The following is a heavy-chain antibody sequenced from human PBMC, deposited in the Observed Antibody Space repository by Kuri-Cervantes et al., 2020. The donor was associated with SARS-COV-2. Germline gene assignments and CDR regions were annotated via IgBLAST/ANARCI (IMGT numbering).Heavy chain of an antibody. D-gene: IGHD6-19*01. CDR1: GFTFSSYG. J-gene: IGHJ4*02. Sequence: GGSLRLSCAASGFTFSSYGAHWVRQAPGKGLEWVAFIRYDGSIAYYGESVEGRFTISRDNSKNTLYLQMNSLRAEDTAVYYCARGLAVEYYFDYWGQGTLVTVSS. V-gene: IGHV3-30*02. CDR2: IRYDGSIA. CDR3: ARGLAVEYYFDY.